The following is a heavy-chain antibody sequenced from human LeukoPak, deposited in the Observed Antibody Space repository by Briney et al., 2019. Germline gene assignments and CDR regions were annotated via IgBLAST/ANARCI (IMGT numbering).Heavy chain of an antibody. Sequence: GGSLRLSCAASGFTFSSYAMHWVRQAPGKGLEWVAVISYDGSNKYYADSVKGRFTISRDNSKNTLYLQMNSLRAEDTAVYYCARDPNYYEGNDGGYWGQGTLVTVSS. CDR3: ARDPNYYEGNDGGY. J-gene: IGHJ4*02. D-gene: IGHD3-22*01. CDR1: GFTFSSYA. CDR2: ISYDGSNK. V-gene: IGHV3-30-3*01.